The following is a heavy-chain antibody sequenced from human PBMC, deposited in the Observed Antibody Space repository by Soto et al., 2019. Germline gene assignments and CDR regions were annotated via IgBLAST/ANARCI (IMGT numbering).Heavy chain of an antibody. V-gene: IGHV4-38-2*02. Sequence: SETLSLTCFVSNFSITDGFHWGWIRQSPGKGLEWIATIYHSGRTYYNPSLKSRVTISVHTSKNQFSLKLSSVTAADTAVYYCARDKAHRMDWFDPGGQGTLVTVSS. J-gene: IGHJ5*02. CDR3: ARDKAHRMDWFDP. D-gene: IGHD6-6*01. CDR2: IYHSGRT. CDR1: NFSITDGFH.